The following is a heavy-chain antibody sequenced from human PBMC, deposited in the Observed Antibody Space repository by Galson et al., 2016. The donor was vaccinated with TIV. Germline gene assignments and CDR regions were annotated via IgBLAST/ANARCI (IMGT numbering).Heavy chain of an antibody. J-gene: IGHJ4*02. V-gene: IGHV1-69*11. CDR3: ARVRGEFYDSSGYYDS. CDR1: GVIFRNFA. CDR2: ITPILGTT. Sequence: SVKVSCKASGVIFRNFAITWVRQAPGQGLEWMGRITPILGTTKYAQKFQGRVTLTADDSTSTAYMALSFLRSEDTAIYYCARVRGEFYDSSGYYDSWGQGTLVSVSS. D-gene: IGHD3-22*01.